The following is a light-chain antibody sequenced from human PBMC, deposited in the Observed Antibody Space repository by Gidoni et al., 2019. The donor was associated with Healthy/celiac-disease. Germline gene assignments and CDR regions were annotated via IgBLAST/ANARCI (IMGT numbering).Light chain of an antibody. V-gene: IGKV3-20*01. CDR1: QSVSSSY. CDR3: QQYGSSPEDT. Sequence: EIVLTKSPGTLSLSPGERATLSCRASQSVSSSYLAWYQQKPGQAPRLLIYGASSRATGIPDRFSGSGSGTDFTLTISRLEPEDFAVYYCQQYGSSPEDTFGGXTKVEIK. J-gene: IGKJ4*01. CDR2: GAS.